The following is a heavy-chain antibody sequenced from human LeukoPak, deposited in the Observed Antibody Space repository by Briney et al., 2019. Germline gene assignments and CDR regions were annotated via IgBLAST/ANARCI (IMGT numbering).Heavy chain of an antibody. D-gene: IGHD6-13*01. CDR1: GFTFSSYA. CDR3: ARVFSSSWDYYFDY. Sequence: PGGSLRLSCAASGFTFSSYAMHWVRQAPGKGLEYVSAISSNGGSTYYANSVKGRFTISRDNSKNTLYLQMGSLRAEDMAVYYCARVFSSSWDYYFDYWGQGTVVTVS. J-gene: IGHJ4*02. CDR2: ISSNGGST. V-gene: IGHV3-64*01.